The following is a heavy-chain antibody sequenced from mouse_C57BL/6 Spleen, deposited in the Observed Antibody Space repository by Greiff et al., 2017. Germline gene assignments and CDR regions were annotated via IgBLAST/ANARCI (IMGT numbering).Heavy chain of an antibody. Sequence: QVQLKESGAELVRPGTSVKVSCKASGYAFPTYLIEWVKQRPGQGLEWIGAINPGSGGTNYNEKFKGKATLTADKSSRTAYMQHSSLTSEVSAVYFCARWGYYGSSYGAMDYWGQGTSVTVSS. V-gene: IGHV1-54*01. CDR2: INPGSGGT. D-gene: IGHD1-1*01. CDR1: GYAFPTYL. J-gene: IGHJ4*01. CDR3: ARWGYYGSSYGAMDY.